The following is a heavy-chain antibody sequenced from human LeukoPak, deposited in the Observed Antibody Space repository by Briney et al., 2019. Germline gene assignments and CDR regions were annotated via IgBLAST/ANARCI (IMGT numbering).Heavy chain of an antibody. D-gene: IGHD3-22*01. Sequence: ASVKVSCKASGGTFSSYAISWVRQAPGQGLEWMGGIIPIFGTANYAQKFQGRVTITADKSTSTAYMELSSLRSEDTAVYYCARVYYYHSSGYYGQFDPWGQGTLVTVSS. J-gene: IGHJ5*02. CDR3: ARVYYYHSSGYYGQFDP. V-gene: IGHV1-69*06. CDR2: IIPIFGTA. CDR1: GGTFSSYA.